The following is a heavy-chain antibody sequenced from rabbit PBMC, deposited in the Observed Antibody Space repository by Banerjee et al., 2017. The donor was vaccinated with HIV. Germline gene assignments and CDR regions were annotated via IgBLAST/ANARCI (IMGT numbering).Heavy chain of an antibody. V-gene: IGHV1S40*01. J-gene: IGHJ4*01. D-gene: IGHD7-1*01. Sequence: QSLEESGGDLVKPGASLTLTCTASGFTFSSYYYMCWVRQAPGKGLEWIACIYAGSSGSTYYAGWAKGRFTISKTSSTTVTLQMTSLTAADTATYFCARYYAGYPDYSYDRWGPGTLVTVS. CDR3: ARYYAGYPDYSYDR. CDR1: GFTFSSYYY. CDR2: IYAGSSGST.